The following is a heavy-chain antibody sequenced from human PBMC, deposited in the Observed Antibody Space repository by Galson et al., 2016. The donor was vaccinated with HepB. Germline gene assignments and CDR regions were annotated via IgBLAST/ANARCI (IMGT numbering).Heavy chain of an antibody. CDR3: ARDRDSYFDH. J-gene: IGHJ4*01. CDR1: VGSVNSRTYY. CDR2: IYSNGNP. Sequence: SETLSLTCTVSVGSVNSRTYYWTWIRQSPGKAREWIGYIYSNGNPKYTPSLGSRVTISLDKSTNQFSLNLSSVTAADTAVYFCARDRDSYFDHWGHGILVTVSS. V-gene: IGHV4-61*01. D-gene: IGHD3-10*01.